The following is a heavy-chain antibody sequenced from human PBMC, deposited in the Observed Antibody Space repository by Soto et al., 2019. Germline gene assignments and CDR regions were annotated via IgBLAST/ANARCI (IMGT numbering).Heavy chain of an antibody. J-gene: IGHJ4*02. Sequence: QVQLQESGPGLEKPSQTLSLTCTVSGVSISTSSYYWSWIRQPPGKGLEWIWFMSYSGITSYNASLKSGVSMSVDTSKSQFSLSLSFVTAADTAVYFCATMGTPATGLYYFDNWGQGTLVTVSS. CDR3: ATMGTPATGLYYFDN. CDR2: MSYSGIT. V-gene: IGHV4-30-4*01. CDR1: GVSISTSSYY. D-gene: IGHD1-7*01.